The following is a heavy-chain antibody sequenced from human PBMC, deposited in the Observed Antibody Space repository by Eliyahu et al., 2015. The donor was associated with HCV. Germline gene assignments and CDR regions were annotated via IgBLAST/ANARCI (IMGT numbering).Heavy chain of an antibody. CDR1: GFRFDAYA. J-gene: IGHJ4*02. CDR2: INRNGGDI. Sequence: EVQLVESGGGXVQPGRSLRLSCAASGFRFDAYAXHXVRQPPGKGLEWVSGINRNGGDIGYADSVKGRFTISRDNAKNSLYLQMNSLRIEDTAFYYCAKGAVGGWRAASFDFWGQGTLVTVSS. D-gene: IGHD6-19*01. CDR3: AKGAVGGWRAASFDF. V-gene: IGHV3-9*01.